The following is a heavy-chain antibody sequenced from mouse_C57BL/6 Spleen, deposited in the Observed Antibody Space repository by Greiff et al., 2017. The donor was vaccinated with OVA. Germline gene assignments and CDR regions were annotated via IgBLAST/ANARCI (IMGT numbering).Heavy chain of an antibody. V-gene: IGHV1-76*01. CDR2: IYPGSGNT. D-gene: IGHD2-5*01. Sequence: QVQLQQSGAELVRPGASVKLSCKASGYTFTDYYINWVKQRPGQGLEWIARIYPGSGNTYYNEKFKGKATLTAEKSSSTAYMQLSSRTSEDSAVYFCARSKSNPFDYWGQGTTLTVSS. CDR1: GYTFTDYY. CDR3: ARSKSNPFDY. J-gene: IGHJ2*01.